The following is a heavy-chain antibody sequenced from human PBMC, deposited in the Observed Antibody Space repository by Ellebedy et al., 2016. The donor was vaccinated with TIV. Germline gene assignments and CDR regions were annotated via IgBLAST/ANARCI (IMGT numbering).Heavy chain of an antibody. D-gene: IGHD2-15*01. V-gene: IGHV5-51*01. CDR1: GYSFTSYW. Sequence: GGSLRLSXKGSGYSFTSYWIGWVRQMPGKGLEWMGIIYPGDSDTNYSPSFQGHVTISADKSISTAYLQWSSLKASDTAMYYCARRGVSCSGGSCTPTDYWGQGTLVTVSS. J-gene: IGHJ4*02. CDR3: ARRGVSCSGGSCTPTDY. CDR2: IYPGDSDT.